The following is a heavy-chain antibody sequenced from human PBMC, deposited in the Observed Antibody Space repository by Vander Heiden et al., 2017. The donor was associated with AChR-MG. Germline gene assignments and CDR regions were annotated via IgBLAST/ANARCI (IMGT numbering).Heavy chain of an antibody. V-gene: IGHV3-7*01. Sequence: EMQLVESGGGLVQPGGSLRLSCGASGFPLHSYWMTWVRQAPGKGLEWVASIEQNGNERYYVESVKGRFTISRDNANKSLYLQMNSLRPEDTAVYYCARDWRAVTIYHMDVWGKGTTVTVSS. CDR3: ARDWRAVTIYHMDV. CDR2: IEQNGNER. J-gene: IGHJ6*03. CDR1: GFPLHSYW. D-gene: IGHD4-17*01.